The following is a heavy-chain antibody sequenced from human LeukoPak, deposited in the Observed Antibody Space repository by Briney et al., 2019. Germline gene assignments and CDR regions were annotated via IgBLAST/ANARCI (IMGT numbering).Heavy chain of an antibody. V-gene: IGHV1-2*02. CDR1: GYTFTDYY. D-gene: IGHD1-1*01. Sequence: GASVKVSCKASGYTFTDYYMHWVRQAPGQGLEWMGWLRGDTGDTDSPQKFKGRVTMTRDTATNTAYMQLSRLTYDDTAIYFRARVRDNACDYWGQGTLVTVSS. CDR3: ARVRDNACDY. CDR2: LRGDTGDT. J-gene: IGHJ4*02.